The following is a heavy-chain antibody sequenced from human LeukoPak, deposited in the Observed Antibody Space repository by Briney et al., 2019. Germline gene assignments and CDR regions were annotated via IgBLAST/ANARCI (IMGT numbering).Heavy chain of an antibody. Sequence: GGSLRLSCAASGFTFSSYSMNWVRQAPGKGLEWVSSISSSSSYIYYADSVKGRFTISRDNAKNSLYLQMNSLRAEDTAVYYCASRRTYYYDSSGFEDYWGQGTLVTVSS. CDR3: ASRRTYYYDSSGFEDY. V-gene: IGHV3-21*01. CDR1: GFTFSSYS. CDR2: ISSSSSYI. D-gene: IGHD3-22*01. J-gene: IGHJ4*02.